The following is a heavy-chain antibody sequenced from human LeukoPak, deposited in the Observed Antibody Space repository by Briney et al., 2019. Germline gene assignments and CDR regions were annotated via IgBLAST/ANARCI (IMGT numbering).Heavy chain of an antibody. CDR1: GYTFTAYY. CDR3: ARDTLAGGANDVLDI. Sequence: GASVKVSCKASGYTFTAYYIHWVRQAPGQGLEWMGWISAYNGNANYAQKLQGRVTMTTDTSTSTAYMELRSLRSDDTAVYYCARDTLAGGANDVLDIWGQGTMVTVSS. V-gene: IGHV1-18*01. CDR2: ISAYNGNA. J-gene: IGHJ3*02. D-gene: IGHD3-10*01.